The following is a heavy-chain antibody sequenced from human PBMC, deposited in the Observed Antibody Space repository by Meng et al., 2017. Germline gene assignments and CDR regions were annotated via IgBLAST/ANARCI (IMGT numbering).Heavy chain of an antibody. CDR2: IGTAGDT. Sequence: GGSLRLSCAASGFTFSSYDMHWVRQAPGKGLEWVSAIGTAGDTYYPGSVKGRCTISRENGKNSLYLQMTSLSAGDTAVYYCAKGTYYYDSSGYYEPLAFDIWGQGTMVTVSS. V-gene: IGHV3-13*01. CDR1: GFTFSSYD. D-gene: IGHD3-22*01. CDR3: AKGTYYYDSSGYYEPLAFDI. J-gene: IGHJ3*02.